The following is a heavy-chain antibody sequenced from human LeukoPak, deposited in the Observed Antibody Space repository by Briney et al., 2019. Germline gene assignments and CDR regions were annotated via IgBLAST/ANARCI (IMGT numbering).Heavy chain of an antibody. CDR3: VTRTD. D-gene: IGHD1-14*01. J-gene: IGHJ4*02. CDR2: INPAGGT. Sequence: PSETLSLTCTVHGGSFSSRYWAWIRQPPGKGLEWIGEINPAGGTNYNPSLKSRVTMSIDTSKNHFSLKLSSVTAADTAVYYCVTRTDWGQGTLVTVSS. CDR1: GGSFSSRY. V-gene: IGHV4-34*01.